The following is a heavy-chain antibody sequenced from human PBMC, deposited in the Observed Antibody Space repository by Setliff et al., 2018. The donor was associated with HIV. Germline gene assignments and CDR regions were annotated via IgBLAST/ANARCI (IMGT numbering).Heavy chain of an antibody. D-gene: IGHD1-26*01. CDR1: GDSINTHY. Sequence: NPSETLSLTCTVSGDSINTHYWSWIRQPPGKGLEWIGCISHSGNTNFNPSLNSRVTISLDTSKNHFSLRLTSLTAADTAIYYCARSTVGVGASFPWGRGILVTVSS. CDR2: ISHSGNT. J-gene: IGHJ5*02. CDR3: ARSTVGVGASFP. V-gene: IGHV4-59*11.